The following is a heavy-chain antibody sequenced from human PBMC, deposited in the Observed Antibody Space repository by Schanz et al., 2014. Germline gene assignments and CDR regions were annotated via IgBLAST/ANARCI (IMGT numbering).Heavy chain of an antibody. Sequence: QVQLQESGPGLVRPSETLSLTCTVSGGSISSYYWSWIRQSPGKGPEWIGYITYSGGTNHNASLKSRVTISVDTAKNQFALKVTSVTAADTAIYYCARVHNTSLERGSHYYMDVWGKGTTVTVSS. CDR2: ITYSGGT. CDR1: GGSISSYY. V-gene: IGHV4-59*01. D-gene: IGHD5-12*01. J-gene: IGHJ6*03. CDR3: ARVHNTSLERGSHYYMDV.